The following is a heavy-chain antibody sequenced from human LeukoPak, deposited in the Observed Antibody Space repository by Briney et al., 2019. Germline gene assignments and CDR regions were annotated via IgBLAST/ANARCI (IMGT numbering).Heavy chain of an antibody. CDR2: IIPIFATA. J-gene: IGHJ5*02. Sequence: GASVKVSCKASGGTFSSYAISWVRQAPGQGLERMGGIIPIFATANYAQKFQGRVTITTDESTSTAYMELSSLRSEDTAVYYCARRYIAAPKRDWFDPWGQGTLVTVSS. V-gene: IGHV1-69*05. CDR1: GGTFSSYA. CDR3: ARRYIAAPKRDWFDP. D-gene: IGHD6-6*01.